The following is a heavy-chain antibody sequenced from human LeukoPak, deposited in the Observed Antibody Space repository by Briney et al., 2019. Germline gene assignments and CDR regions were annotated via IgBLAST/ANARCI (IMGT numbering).Heavy chain of an antibody. D-gene: IGHD4-17*01. CDR1: GFTFSLYS. J-gene: IGHJ4*02. CDR3: AKDAHDYGDYYFGY. CDR2: FSGRAGAT. V-gene: IGHV3-23*01. Sequence: GGSLRLSCAASGFTFSLYSMSWVRQAPGKGLEWVSAFSGRAGATFYADSVRGRFTISRDNSKNTLHLQMDSLRPEDTAVYYCAKDAHDYGDYYFGYWGQGILVTVSS.